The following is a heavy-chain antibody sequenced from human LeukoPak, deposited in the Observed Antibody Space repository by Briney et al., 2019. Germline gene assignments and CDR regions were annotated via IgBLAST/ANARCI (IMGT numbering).Heavy chain of an antibody. CDR2: INPNSGGT. J-gene: IGHJ5*01. CDR3: ARVRDGNYGYNWLDS. Sequence: GASVKVSCKASGYTFTGYYMHWVRQAPGQGLEWMGWINPNSGGTNYAQKFQGWVTMTRDTSISTAYMELSRLRSDDTAVYYCARVRDGNYGYNWLDSWGQGTRVTVSS. CDR1: GYTFTGYY. V-gene: IGHV1-2*04. D-gene: IGHD4-17*01.